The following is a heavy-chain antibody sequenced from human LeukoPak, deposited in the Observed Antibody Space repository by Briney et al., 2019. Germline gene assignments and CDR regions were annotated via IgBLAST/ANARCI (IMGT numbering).Heavy chain of an antibody. CDR3: ARDEEWALASYYFDY. Sequence: ASVKVSCKASGYTFTGYYIHWVRQAPGQGLEWMGWINPNSGGTNYAQKFQGRVTMTTDTSTSTAYMELRSLRSDDTAVYYCARDEEWALASYYFDYWGQGTLVTVSS. D-gene: IGHD1-26*01. J-gene: IGHJ4*02. V-gene: IGHV1-2*02. CDR2: INPNSGGT. CDR1: GYTFTGYY.